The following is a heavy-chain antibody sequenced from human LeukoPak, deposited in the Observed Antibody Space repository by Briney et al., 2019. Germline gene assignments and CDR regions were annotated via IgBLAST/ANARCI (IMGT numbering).Heavy chain of an antibody. CDR2: IRSKAYGGTT. V-gene: IGHV3-49*05. CDR1: GFTFDDYG. CDR3: TRGGFDYYYGMDV. Sequence: KTGGSLRLSCAASGFTFDDYGMSWFRQAPGKGLEWVGFIRSKAYGGTTEYAASVKGRFTISRDDSKSIAYLQMNSLKTEDTAVYYCTRGGFDYYYGMDVWGQGTTVTVSS. J-gene: IGHJ6*02. D-gene: IGHD6-25*01.